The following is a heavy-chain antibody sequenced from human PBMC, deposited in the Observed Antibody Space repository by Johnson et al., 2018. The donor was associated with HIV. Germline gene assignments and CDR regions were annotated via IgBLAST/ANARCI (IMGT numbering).Heavy chain of an antibody. CDR1: GFTFSSYA. J-gene: IGHJ3*02. V-gene: IGHV3-30*04. CDR3: AREDQDAFDI. Sequence: VQLVESGGGLVQPGGSLRLSCAASGFTFSSYAMHWVRQAPGKGLEWVAVISYDGSNKYYADSVKGRFTISRDNSKNTLYLQMNSLRAEDTAVYYCAREDQDAFDIWGQGTMVTVSS. CDR2: ISYDGSNK.